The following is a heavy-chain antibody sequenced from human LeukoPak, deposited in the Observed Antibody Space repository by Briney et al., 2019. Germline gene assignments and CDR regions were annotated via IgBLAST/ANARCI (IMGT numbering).Heavy chain of an antibody. J-gene: IGHJ4*02. V-gene: IGHV3-30*04. CDR3: AKDSFYCSSTSCYQPFDY. CDR2: VSYDGSNR. CDR1: GFTFSNYA. D-gene: IGHD2-2*01. Sequence: GGSLRLSCAASGFTFSNYAMHWVRQAPGKGLEWVAVVSYDGSNRYYADSVKGRFTISRDNSKNTLYLQMNSLRAEDTAVYYCAKDSFYCSSTSCYQPFDYWGQGTLVTVSS.